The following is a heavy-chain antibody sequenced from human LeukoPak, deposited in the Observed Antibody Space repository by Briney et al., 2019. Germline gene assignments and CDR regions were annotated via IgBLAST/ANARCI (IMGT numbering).Heavy chain of an antibody. J-gene: IGHJ6*02. D-gene: IGHD1-26*01. Sequence: GASVKVSCKASGYTFTSYGINWVRQAPGQGLEWMGWISAYNGNTNYAQKLQGRVTVTTDTSTSTAYMELRSLRSDDTAVYYCARVSSGSQGYYYGMDVWGQGTTVTVSS. CDR2: ISAYNGNT. CDR1: GYTFTSYG. V-gene: IGHV1-18*01. CDR3: ARVSSGSQGYYYGMDV.